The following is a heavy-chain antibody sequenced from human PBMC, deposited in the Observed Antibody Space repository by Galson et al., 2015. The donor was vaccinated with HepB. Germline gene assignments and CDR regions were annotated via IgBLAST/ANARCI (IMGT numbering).Heavy chain of an antibody. J-gene: IGHJ4*02. CDR2: ISYDGSNK. V-gene: IGHV3-30*18. CDR3: AKDPYLYSALAGTMAGFDY. Sequence: SLRLSCAASGFTFSNYGMHWVRQAPGKGLEWVAVISYDGSNKYYADSVKGRFTISRDNSKSTLYLQRNSLRAEDTALYYFAKDPYLYSALAGTMAGFDYWGQGTLVTVSS. D-gene: IGHD6-19*01. CDR1: GFTFSNYG.